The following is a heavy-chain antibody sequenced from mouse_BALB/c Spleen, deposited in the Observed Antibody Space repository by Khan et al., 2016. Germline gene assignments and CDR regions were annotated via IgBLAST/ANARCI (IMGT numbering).Heavy chain of an antibody. CDR1: GYSITSGYS. V-gene: IGHV3-1*02. CDR3: TRSHGYYAMDY. CDR2: IPYSGGT. J-gene: IGHJ4*01. Sequence: EVQLQESGPDLVKPSQSLSLTCTVTGYSITSGYSWHWIRQFPGNKQEWMGFIPYSGGTKSIPSFKSRIPITLDTSTNPSFLQLNPVTPEDTATYYCTRSHGYYAMDYWGQGTSVTVSS.